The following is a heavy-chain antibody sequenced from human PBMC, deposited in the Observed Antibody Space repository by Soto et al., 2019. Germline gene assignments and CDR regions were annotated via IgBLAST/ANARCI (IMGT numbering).Heavy chain of an antibody. CDR2: ISGTGGST. D-gene: IGHD2-21*01. Sequence: EVQLLASGGGLVQPGGSLRLSCAPSGFTFNTYAMGWVRQAPGKGLEWVSAISGTGGSTYYADSVKGRFTISRDNAKHTLYLQMISLRAEDTAIYYCAKDLPINCYHSYSFDYWGQGILVTVSS. V-gene: IGHV3-23*01. CDR3: AKDLPINCYHSYSFDY. J-gene: IGHJ4*02. CDR1: GFTFNTYA.